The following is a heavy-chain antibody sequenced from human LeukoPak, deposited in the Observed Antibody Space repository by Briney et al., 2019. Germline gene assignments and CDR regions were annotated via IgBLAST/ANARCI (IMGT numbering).Heavy chain of an antibody. CDR2: IGTAGDT. CDR1: GFTFSTYD. J-gene: IGHJ4*02. Sequence: GGSLRLSCAASGFTFSTYDMHWVRQATGKGLEWVSSIGTAGDTYYPGSVRGRFTISRENAKNSLYLQMNSLRAGDTAVYYCARATRIYSSGWYYSFDYWGQGTLVTVSS. CDR3: ARATRIYSSGWYYSFDY. V-gene: IGHV3-13*04. D-gene: IGHD6-19*01.